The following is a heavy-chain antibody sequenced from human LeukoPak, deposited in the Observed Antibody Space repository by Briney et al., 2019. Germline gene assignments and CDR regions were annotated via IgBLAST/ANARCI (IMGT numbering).Heavy chain of an antibody. CDR2: IYYTGST. D-gene: IGHD2-8*01. CDR1: GGSISYYY. J-gene: IGHJ4*02. Sequence: SETLSLTRTVSGGSISYYYWSWIRQRPGKGLESIGHIYYTGSTNYNPSLKSRVTISVDTSKNQFSLKVSSVTAADTAVYYCARGMTLPDYWGQGTLVTVSS. V-gene: IGHV4-59*01. CDR3: ARGMTLPDY.